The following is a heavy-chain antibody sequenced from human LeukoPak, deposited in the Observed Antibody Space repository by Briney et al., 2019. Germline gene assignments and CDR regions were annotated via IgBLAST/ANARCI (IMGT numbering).Heavy chain of an antibody. Sequence: GGSLRLSCAASGFTFDDYAMHWVRQAPGKGLEWVSGISWNSGSIGYADSVKGRFTISRDNAKNSLYLLMNSLRAEDTALYYCAKGLRYSSSWYVDYWGQGTLVTVSS. CDR1: GFTFDDYA. J-gene: IGHJ4*02. V-gene: IGHV3-9*01. D-gene: IGHD6-13*01. CDR3: AKGLRYSSSWYVDY. CDR2: ISWNSGSI.